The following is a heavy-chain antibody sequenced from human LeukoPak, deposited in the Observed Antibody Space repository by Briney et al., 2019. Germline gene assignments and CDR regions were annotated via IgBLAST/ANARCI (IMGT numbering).Heavy chain of an antibody. V-gene: IGHV1-69*13. J-gene: IGHJ4*02. Sequence: ASVKVSCKASGGTFNSYAITWVRQAPGQGLEWLGGIIPIFGTTNYAQKFQGRVTITADESTNTAYMELSSLRSDDTAVYYCAKRPTPIAAAVQPSRDYGGQEPLVTVSS. D-gene: IGHD6-13*01. CDR2: IIPIFGTT. CDR3: AKRPTPIAAAVQPSRDY. CDR1: GGTFNSYA.